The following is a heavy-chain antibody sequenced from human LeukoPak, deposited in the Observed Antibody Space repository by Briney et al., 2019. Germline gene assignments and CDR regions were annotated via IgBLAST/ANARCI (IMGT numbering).Heavy chain of an antibody. Sequence: SMNVSCKASGFTFTSSAVQWVRQARGQRLEWIGWIVVGSGNTNYAQKFQERVTITRDMSTSTAYMELSSLRSEDTAVYYCAATGFFDMVRGVMSFDYWGQGTLVTVSS. CDR2: IVVGSGNT. V-gene: IGHV1-58*01. D-gene: IGHD3-10*01. J-gene: IGHJ4*02. CDR1: GFTFTSSA. CDR3: AATGFFDMVRGVMSFDY.